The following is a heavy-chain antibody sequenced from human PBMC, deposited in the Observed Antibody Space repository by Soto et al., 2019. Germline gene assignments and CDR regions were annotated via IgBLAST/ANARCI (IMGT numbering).Heavy chain of an antibody. D-gene: IGHD2-2*01. CDR3: ASTRGRYYYYGMDV. Sequence: EVQLLESGGGLVQPGGSLRLSCAASGFTFSSYAMSWVRQAPGKGLEWVSAISGSGGSTYYADSVKGRFTISRDNSKNTLYLQMNSLRAEYTAVYYCASTRGRYYYYGMDVWGQGTTVTVSS. V-gene: IGHV3-23*01. CDR2: ISGSGGST. J-gene: IGHJ6*02. CDR1: GFTFSSYA.